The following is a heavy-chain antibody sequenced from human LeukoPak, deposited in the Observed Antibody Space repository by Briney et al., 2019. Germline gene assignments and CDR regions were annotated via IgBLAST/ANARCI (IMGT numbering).Heavy chain of an antibody. CDR3: VRDNGGEHL. V-gene: IGHV3-21*01. CDR2: ISSTSAYI. D-gene: IGHD3-16*01. J-gene: IGHJ4*02. Sequence: GGSLRLSCAASGFTFSSYSMNWVRQAPGKGLEWVSSISSTSAYIYYADSVKGRFTISRDNAKNTLYLQMNSLRDDDTAVYYCVRDNGGEHLWGQGTLVTVSS. CDR1: GFTFSSYS.